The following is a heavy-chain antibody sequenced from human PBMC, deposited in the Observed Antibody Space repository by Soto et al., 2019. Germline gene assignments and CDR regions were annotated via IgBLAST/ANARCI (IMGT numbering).Heavy chain of an antibody. D-gene: IGHD2-2*01. CDR2: IIPILGTA. CDR3: AREGLVLVPTTVNSDYYYYAMDV. Sequence: GASVKVSCKASGGTFSSYAISWVRQAPGQGLEWMGGIIPILGTANYAQKFQGRVTITADESTSTAYMELSSLRSDDTAVYYCAREGLVLVPTTVNSDYYYYAMDVWGQGTTVTVSS. J-gene: IGHJ6*02. V-gene: IGHV1-69*13. CDR1: GGTFSSYA.